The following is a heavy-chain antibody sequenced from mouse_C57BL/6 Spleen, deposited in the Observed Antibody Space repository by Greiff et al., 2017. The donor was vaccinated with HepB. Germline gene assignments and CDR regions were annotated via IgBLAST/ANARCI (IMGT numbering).Heavy chain of an antibody. CDR2: INPSNGGT. CDR1: GYTFTSYW. CDR3: ARALYYDYPYYYAMDY. Sequence: QVQLQQPGTELVKPGASVKLSCKASGYTFTSYWMHWVKQRPGQGLEWIGNINPSNGGTNYNEKFKSKATLTVDKSSSTAYMQLSSLTSEDSAVYYCARALYYDYPYYYAMDYGGQGTSVTVSS. D-gene: IGHD2-4*01. V-gene: IGHV1-53*01. J-gene: IGHJ4*01.